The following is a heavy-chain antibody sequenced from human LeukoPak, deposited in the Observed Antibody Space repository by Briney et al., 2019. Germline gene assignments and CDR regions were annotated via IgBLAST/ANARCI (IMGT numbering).Heavy chain of an antibody. J-gene: IGHJ4*02. CDR3: ANTEPADYYGSGSYYNRLLGY. Sequence: GGSLRLSCAASGFTFSSYGMHWVRQAPGKGLEWVAVISYDGSNKYYADSVKGRFTISRDNSKNTLYLQMNSLRAEDTAVYYCANTEPADYYGSGSYYNRLLGYWGQGTLDTVSS. V-gene: IGHV3-30*18. CDR1: GFTFSSYG. CDR2: ISYDGSNK. D-gene: IGHD3-10*01.